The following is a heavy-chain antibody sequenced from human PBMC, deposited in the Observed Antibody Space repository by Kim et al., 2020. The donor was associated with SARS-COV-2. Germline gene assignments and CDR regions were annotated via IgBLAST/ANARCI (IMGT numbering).Heavy chain of an antibody. CDR2: VAPSSGGI. CDR3: ARERPGSCYFDF. CDR1: GYTFTDYF. V-gene: IGHV1-46*01. J-gene: IGHJ4*02. D-gene: IGHD7-27*01. Sequence: ASVKVSCKASGYTFTDYFVHWVRQAPGQGLEWLGSVAPSSGGIDYAQSFQGRVSVTRDTSTNTVHVDLTSLGSEDTAVYYCARERPGSCYFDFWGQGTLVTVSS.